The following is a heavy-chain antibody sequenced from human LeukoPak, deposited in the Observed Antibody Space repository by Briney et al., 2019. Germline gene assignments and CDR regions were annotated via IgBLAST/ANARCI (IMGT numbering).Heavy chain of an antibody. CDR1: GFTFSGYW. CDR2: INTDGGIT. V-gene: IGHV3-74*01. J-gene: IGHJ5*02. Sequence: GGSLILSCAASGFTFSGYWMHWVRQAPGKGLEWVSRINTDGGITNYADSVKGRFTISRDNAENTVHLQMNSLRADDTAVYYCVRGAVGTGVWFDPWGQGTLVTVSS. D-gene: IGHD1-26*01. CDR3: VRGAVGTGVWFDP.